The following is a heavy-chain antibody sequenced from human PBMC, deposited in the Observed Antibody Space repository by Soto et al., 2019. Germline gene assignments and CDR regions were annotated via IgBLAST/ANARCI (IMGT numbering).Heavy chain of an antibody. CDR1: GFTFSDYY. J-gene: IGHJ4*02. D-gene: IGHD1-26*01. CDR2: ISSRGSTI. Sequence: QVQLVESGGGLVKPGGSLRLSCAASGFTFSDYYMSWIRQAPGKGLERVSYISSRGSTIYYADSVKGRFTISRDNAKNSLSLQMNSLRDEDTAVYYCTRDPVSEVGATRGFDYWGQGTLVTVSS. CDR3: TRDPVSEVGATRGFDY. V-gene: IGHV3-11*01.